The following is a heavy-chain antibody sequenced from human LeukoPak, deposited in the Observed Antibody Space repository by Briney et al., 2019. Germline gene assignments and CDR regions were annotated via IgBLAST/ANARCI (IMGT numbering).Heavy chain of an antibody. J-gene: IGHJ4*02. CDR1: GGTFSSYA. CDR3: ARGANWGTRFDY. D-gene: IGHD7-27*01. Sequence: SVKVSCKASGGTFSSYAISWVRQAPGQGLEWMGGIIPIFGTANYAQKFQGRVTITTDESTSTAYMELSSLRSEDTAVYYCARGANWGTRFDYWGQGTLVTVSS. V-gene: IGHV1-69*05. CDR2: IIPIFGTA.